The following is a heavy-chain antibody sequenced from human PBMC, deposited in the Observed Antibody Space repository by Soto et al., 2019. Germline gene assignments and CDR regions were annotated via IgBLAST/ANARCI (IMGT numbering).Heavy chain of an antibody. Sequence: GSLRLSCAASGFTFSSYAMSWVRQAPGKGLEWVSAISGSGGSTYYADSVKGRFTISRDNSKNTLYLQMNSLRAEDTALYYCAKDSRAAAAYYYYYYGMDVWGQGTTVTVSS. D-gene: IGHD6-13*01. CDR1: GFTFSSYA. V-gene: IGHV3-23*01. J-gene: IGHJ6*02. CDR3: AKDSRAAAAYYYYYYGMDV. CDR2: ISGSGGST.